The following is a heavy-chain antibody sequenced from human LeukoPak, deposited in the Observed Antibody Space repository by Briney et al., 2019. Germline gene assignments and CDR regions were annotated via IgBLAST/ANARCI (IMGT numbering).Heavy chain of an antibody. CDR3: ARVEAGSGVLDY. V-gene: IGHV3-53*01. Sequence: GGSLRLSCAAPGFTGSSNYMSWVRQAPGKGLEWVSLIYSGRSTSYADSVKGRFTISRDNSKNTLYLQMNSLRADDTAVYYCARVEAGSGVLDYWGQGTLVTVSS. J-gene: IGHJ4*02. D-gene: IGHD6-19*01. CDR1: GFTGSSNY. CDR2: IYSGRST.